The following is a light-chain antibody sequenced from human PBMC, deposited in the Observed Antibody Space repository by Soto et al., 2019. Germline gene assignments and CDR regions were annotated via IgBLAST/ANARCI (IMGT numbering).Light chain of an antibody. J-gene: IGKJ5*01. V-gene: IGKV3-15*01. Sequence: PPSVSVAPGQTARITCVGNNIGSKSVHWYQKKPGQAPRLLIHDASNRATGIPARFSGSGSGTEFILTISSVESEDFAIYYCQQHNDWATFGQGTRLEIK. CDR2: DAS. CDR3: QQHNDWAT. CDR1: NIGSKS.